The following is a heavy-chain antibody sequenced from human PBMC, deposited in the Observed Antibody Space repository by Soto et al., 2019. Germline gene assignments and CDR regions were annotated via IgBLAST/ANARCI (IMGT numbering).Heavy chain of an antibody. V-gene: IGHV4-59*01. J-gene: IGHJ3*02. CDR1: GGSISSLY. CDR2: IFYSGST. Sequence: QVQLQESGPGLVKPSETLSLTCTVSGGSISSLYWNWIRQPPGKGLEWIGSIFYSGSTTYNRTRRRRVTLTVETSKTQFSLKLNSVTAADTAAYYCVRVREYSGYGNAFDIWGQGTMVTVSS. D-gene: IGHD5-12*01. CDR3: VRVREYSGYGNAFDI.